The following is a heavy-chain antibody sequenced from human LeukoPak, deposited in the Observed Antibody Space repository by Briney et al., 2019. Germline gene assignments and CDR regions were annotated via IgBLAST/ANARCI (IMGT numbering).Heavy chain of an antibody. V-gene: IGHV3-20*04. CDR3: AKDLRVAVVTGTSVY. Sequence: GGSLRLSCAVSGFTYDDYGMSWVRQAPGKGLEWVSGINWNGGNTGYADSVKGRFTISRDNSKNTLYLQMNSLRAEDTAVYYCAKDLRVAVVTGTSVYWGQGTLVTVSS. CDR2: INWNGGNT. CDR1: GFTYDDYG. D-gene: IGHD4-23*01. J-gene: IGHJ4*02.